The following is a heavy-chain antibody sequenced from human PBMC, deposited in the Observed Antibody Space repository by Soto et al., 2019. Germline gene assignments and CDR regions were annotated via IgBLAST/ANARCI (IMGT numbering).Heavy chain of an antibody. D-gene: IGHD6-13*01. CDR1: GGSISSYY. J-gene: IGHJ4*02. CDR2: IYYSGST. Sequence: PSETLSLTCTVSGGSISSYYWSWIRQPPGKGLEWIGYIYYSGSTNYNPSLKSRVTISVDTSKNQFSLKLSSVTAADTAVYYCARGYNSSWHYFDYWGQGTLVTVSS. V-gene: IGHV4-59*01. CDR3: ARGYNSSWHYFDY.